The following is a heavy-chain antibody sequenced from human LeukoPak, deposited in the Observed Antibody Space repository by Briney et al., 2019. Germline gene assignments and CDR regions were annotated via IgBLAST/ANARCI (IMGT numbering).Heavy chain of an antibody. CDR3: ARGPLGYCSGVSCYSAPIPWGYFDY. J-gene: IGHJ4*02. CDR2: ISYDGSNK. Sequence: GGSLRLSCAASGFTFSSYAMHWVRQAPGKGLEWVAVISYDGSNKYYADSVKGRFTISRDNSKNTLYLQMNSLRAEDTAVYYCARGPLGYCSGVSCYSAPIPWGYFDYWGQGTLVTVPS. D-gene: IGHD2-15*01. CDR1: GFTFSSYA. V-gene: IGHV3-30-3*01.